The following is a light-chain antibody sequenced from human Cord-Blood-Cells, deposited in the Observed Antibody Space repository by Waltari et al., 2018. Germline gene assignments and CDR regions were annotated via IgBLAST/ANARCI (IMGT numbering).Light chain of an antibody. CDR2: MNK. Sequence: QSLLTQPPSASGTPGQRVTISCSGSRSHIGSHSVILYQLLPGTAPKLLIYMNKQRPSGVPDRFSGSKSGTSASLAISGLRSEDEADYYCAAWDDSLSGPVFGGGTKLTVL. CDR1: RSHIGSHS. CDR3: AAWDDSLSGPV. V-gene: IGLV1-47*01. J-gene: IGLJ3*02.